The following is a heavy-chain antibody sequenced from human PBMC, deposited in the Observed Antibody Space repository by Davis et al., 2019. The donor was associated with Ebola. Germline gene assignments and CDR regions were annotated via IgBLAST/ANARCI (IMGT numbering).Heavy chain of an antibody. D-gene: IGHD1-14*01. CDR2: ISHDGRQE. CDR1: GFSFNSYA. CDR3: SKDGGNQVTTHKWFDT. Sequence: PGGSLRLSCAASGFSFNSYAMHWVRQGPGKGLEWVALISHDGRQEYYAASVKGRFTISRDNSKDTLYLQMNSPRAEDTSVYYCSKDGGNQVTTHKWFDTWGRGTLVTVSS. J-gene: IGHJ5*02. V-gene: IGHV3-30*04.